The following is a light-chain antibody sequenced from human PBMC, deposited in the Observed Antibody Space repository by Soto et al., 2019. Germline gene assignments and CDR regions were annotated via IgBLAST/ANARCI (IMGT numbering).Light chain of an antibody. V-gene: IGKV2-30*01. CDR3: MQGAHGHPWT. Sequence: VVMTQSPLSLPVTLGQPASISCKSSQSLVSSDGNTYLYWFQQRPGQSPRRLISMISKRDSGGPDRFSGSGSGSDFPLKISRVEADDVGVYYCMQGAHGHPWTRGQGTKVEIK. J-gene: IGKJ1*01. CDR1: QSLVSSDGNTY. CDR2: MIS.